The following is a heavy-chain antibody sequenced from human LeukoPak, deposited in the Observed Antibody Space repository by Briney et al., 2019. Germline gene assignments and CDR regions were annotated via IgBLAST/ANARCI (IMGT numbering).Heavy chain of an antibody. Sequence: ASVKVSCKASGYTFTGYYMHWVRQAPGQGLEWMGWINPNSGGTNYAQKFQGRVTMTRDTSISTAYMELSRLRSDDTAVYYCAVISGYDSYYFDHWGQGTLVTVSS. V-gene: IGHV1-2*02. CDR1: GYTFTGYY. J-gene: IGHJ4*02. CDR3: AVISGYDSYYFDH. CDR2: INPNSGGT. D-gene: IGHD5-12*01.